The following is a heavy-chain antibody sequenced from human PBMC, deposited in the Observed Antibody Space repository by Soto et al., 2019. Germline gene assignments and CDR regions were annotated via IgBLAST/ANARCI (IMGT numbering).Heavy chain of an antibody. D-gene: IGHD3-10*01. CDR2: IDSYSNFI. Sequence: GGSLRLSCAASGFTFSRYSMNWVRQAPGKGLEWVASIDSYSNFIYYADSVKGRFTISRDDAKNSLYLQMNSLRVEDTALYYCARGGPRLDWFDPWGQGTLVTVSS. CDR1: GFTFSRYS. CDR3: ARGGPRLDWFDP. V-gene: IGHV3-21*01. J-gene: IGHJ5*02.